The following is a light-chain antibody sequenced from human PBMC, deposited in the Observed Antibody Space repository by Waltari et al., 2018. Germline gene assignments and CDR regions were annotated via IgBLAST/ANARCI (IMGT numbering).Light chain of an antibody. V-gene: IGLV2-23*02. J-gene: IGLJ2*01. Sequence: QSALTQPASVSGSPGQSITISCAGSRSDVGTYDLVSWYQQHPGKAPKLIIYEVTKRASGVPDRFSGSTSGNTASLTISGLQAADEADYYCCSCAGVTPYVLFGGGTKVTVL. CDR3: CSCAGVTPYVL. CDR1: RSDVGTYDL. CDR2: EVT.